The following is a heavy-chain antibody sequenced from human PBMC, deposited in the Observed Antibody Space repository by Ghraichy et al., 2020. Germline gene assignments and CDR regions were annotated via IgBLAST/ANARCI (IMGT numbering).Heavy chain of an antibody. D-gene: IGHD2-15*01. J-gene: IGHJ4*02. CDR1: GFSFSSYW. Sequence: GGSLRLSCAASGFSFSSYWMHWVRQAPGKGLVWVSRINSDGSERNYADSVKGRFTISRDNAKNTLHLQMNSLKVEDTAVYYCARRGWYCSGGNCYGEFDSWGQGTLVTVSS. V-gene: IGHV3-74*01. CDR3: ARRGWYCSGGNCYGEFDS. CDR2: INSDGSER.